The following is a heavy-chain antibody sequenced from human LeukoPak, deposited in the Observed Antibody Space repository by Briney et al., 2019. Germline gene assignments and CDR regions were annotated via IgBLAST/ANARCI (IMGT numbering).Heavy chain of an antibody. D-gene: IGHD2-2*01. CDR2: ISSNGFDT. CDR1: GFTFSNYA. Sequence: GGSLRLSCAASGFTFSNYAMHWVRQAPGKGLEYVSAISSNGFDTYYANSVKGRFTISRDNSKNTLYLQMGSLRAEDLAVYYCARGGSNSILDYWGQGTLVTVSP. CDR3: ARGGSNSILDY. V-gene: IGHV3-64*01. J-gene: IGHJ4*02.